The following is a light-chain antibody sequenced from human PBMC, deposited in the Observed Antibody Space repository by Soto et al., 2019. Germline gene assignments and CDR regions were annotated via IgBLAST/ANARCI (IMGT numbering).Light chain of an antibody. Sequence: QSVLTQPPSASGAPGQGVTISCSGTSSNIGSTTVNWYQQVPGTAPKLLIHSNSQRPSGVPDRFSGSRSGTSASLAISWLQYDDEADYYCSTWDDSLSGPVFGGGTKLTVL. CDR2: SNS. J-gene: IGLJ2*01. V-gene: IGLV1-44*01. CDR1: SSNIGSTT. CDR3: STWDDSLSGPV.